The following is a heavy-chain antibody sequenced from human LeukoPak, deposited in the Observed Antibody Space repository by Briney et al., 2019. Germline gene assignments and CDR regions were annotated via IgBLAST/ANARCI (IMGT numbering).Heavy chain of an antibody. Sequence: PGGSLRLSCAASGFTFSSYAMHWVRQAPGKGLEWVAVVSYDGSNKYYADSVKGRFTISRDNSKNTLYLQMNSLRAEDTAVYYCARGVGIVVVPAAMDYWGQGTLVTVSS. CDR3: ARGVGIVVVPAAMDY. D-gene: IGHD2-2*01. CDR1: GFTFSSYA. V-gene: IGHV3-30*04. J-gene: IGHJ4*02. CDR2: VSYDGSNK.